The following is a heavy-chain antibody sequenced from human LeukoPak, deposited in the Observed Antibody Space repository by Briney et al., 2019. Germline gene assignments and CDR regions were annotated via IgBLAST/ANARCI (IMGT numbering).Heavy chain of an antibody. CDR3: ARDSGSYP. Sequence: SVKVSCKASGGTFSSYAISWVRQAPGQGLEWMGRIIPILGIANYAQKFQGRVTITADKSTSTACMELSSLRSEDTAVYYCARDSGSYPWGQGTLVTVTS. J-gene: IGHJ5*02. CDR1: GGTFSSYA. D-gene: IGHD1-26*01. V-gene: IGHV1-69*04. CDR2: IIPILGIA.